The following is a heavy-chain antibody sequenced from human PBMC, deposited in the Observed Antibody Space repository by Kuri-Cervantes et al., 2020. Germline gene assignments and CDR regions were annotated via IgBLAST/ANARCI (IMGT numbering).Heavy chain of an antibody. V-gene: IGHV3-23*01. D-gene: IGHD2-8*01. CDR1: GFTFSSYW. J-gene: IGHJ4*02. Sequence: GGSLRLSCAASGFTFSSYWMSWVRQAPGKGLEWVSAISVSGGSTYYADSVKGRFTISRDNSKNTLYLQVNSLRAEDTAVYYCVKGGLYGDYLDHWGQGTLVTVSS. CDR3: VKGGLYGDYLDH. CDR2: ISVSGGST.